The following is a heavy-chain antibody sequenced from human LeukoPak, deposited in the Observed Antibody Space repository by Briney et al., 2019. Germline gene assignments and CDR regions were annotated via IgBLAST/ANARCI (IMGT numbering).Heavy chain of an antibody. D-gene: IGHD2-15*01. J-gene: IGHJ4*02. V-gene: IGHV1-8*03. CDR2: MNPNSGNT. CDR3: ARCQQRGYCSGGSYMFDY. Sequence: EASVKVSCKASGYTFTSYGINWVRQATGQGLEWMGWMNPNSGNTGYAQKFQGRVTITRNTSISTAYMELSSLRSEDTAVYYCARCQQRGYCSGGSYMFDYWGQGTLVTVSS. CDR1: GYTFTSYG.